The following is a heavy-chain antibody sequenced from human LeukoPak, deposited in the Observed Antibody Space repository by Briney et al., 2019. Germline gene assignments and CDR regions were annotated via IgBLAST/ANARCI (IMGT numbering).Heavy chain of an antibody. J-gene: IGHJ5*02. V-gene: IGHV1-2*02. D-gene: IGHD3-16*02. CDR3: ARDNSVGDIAWWFDP. CDR2: INPDSGGT. Sequence: ASVKVSCKASGYSFTGYYIYWVRQAPGQGLEWMGWINPDSGGTYYAQKFQGRVTMTRDTSISTAYMELSRLRSDDTAVYYCARDNSVGDIAWWFDPWGQGTLVTVSS. CDR1: GYSFTGYY.